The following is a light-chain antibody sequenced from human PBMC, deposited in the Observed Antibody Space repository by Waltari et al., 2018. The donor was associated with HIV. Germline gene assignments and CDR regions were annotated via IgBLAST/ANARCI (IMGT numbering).Light chain of an antibody. CDR1: STDIGGYNF. CDR2: EVS. Sequence: QSALTQPASVSGSPGQSITISCTGTSTDIGGYNFVSWYQHHPGKAPKLMISEVSKRPSGVSDRFSGSKSGNTASRTISGRQAEDEADYYCSSYTSSNTLIFGGGTRLTVL. V-gene: IGLV2-14*01. J-gene: IGLJ2*01. CDR3: SSYTSSNTLI.